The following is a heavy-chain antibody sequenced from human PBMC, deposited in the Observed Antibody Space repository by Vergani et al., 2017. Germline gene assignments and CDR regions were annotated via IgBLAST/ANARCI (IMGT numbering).Heavy chain of an antibody. J-gene: IGHJ5*02. CDR2: IYTSGST. CDR3: ARASCSSTSCYPPLDWFDP. V-gene: IGHV4-4*07. Sequence: QVQLQESGPGLVKPSETLSLTCTVSGGSISSYYWSWIRQPAGKGLEWIGRIYTSGSTNYNPSLKSRVTMSVDTSKNQFSLKLSSVTAADTAVYYCARASCSSTSCYPPLDWFDPWGQGTLVGVSS. D-gene: IGHD2-2*01. CDR1: GGSISSYY.